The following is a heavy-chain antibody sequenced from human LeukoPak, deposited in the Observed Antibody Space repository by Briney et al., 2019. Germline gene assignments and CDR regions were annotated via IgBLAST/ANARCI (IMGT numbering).Heavy chain of an antibody. Sequence: PGGSLRLSCAASGFTFSSYGMHWVRQAPGKGLEWVSGISWNSGSIGYADSVKGRFTISRDNAKNSLYLQMNSLRAEDTALYYCAKDAKEWKPMLSAFDIWGQGTMVTVSS. CDR2: ISWNSGSI. D-gene: IGHD3-3*01. CDR1: GFTFSSYG. J-gene: IGHJ3*02. CDR3: AKDAKEWKPMLSAFDI. V-gene: IGHV3-9*01.